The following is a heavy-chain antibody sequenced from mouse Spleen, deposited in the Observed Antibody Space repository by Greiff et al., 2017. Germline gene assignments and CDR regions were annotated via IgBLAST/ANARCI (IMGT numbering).Heavy chain of an antibody. CDR1: GYTFTSYV. Sequence: VQLQQSGAELAKPGASVKMSCKASGYTFTSYVMHWVKQKPGQGLEWIGYINPYNDGTKYNEKFKGKATLTSDKSSSTAYMELSSLTSEDSAVYYCARDGYYYGSSHFDYWGQGTTLTVSS. V-gene: IGHV1-14*01. CDR2: INPYNDGT. J-gene: IGHJ2*01. CDR3: ARDGYYYGSSHFDY. D-gene: IGHD1-1*01.